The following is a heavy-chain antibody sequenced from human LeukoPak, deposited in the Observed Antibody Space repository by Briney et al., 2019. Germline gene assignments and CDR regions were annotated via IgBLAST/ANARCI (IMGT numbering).Heavy chain of an antibody. CDR3: ARDGTSTDDY. CDR2: ISGNNDNP. J-gene: IGHJ4*02. V-gene: IGHV1-18*01. Sequence: GASVKVSCKTSGYTFSIFGINCVRQAPGQGLEWMGRISGNNDNPNYGQKFQGRFTVTTDSSTSTAYMELRNLRFDDTAVYYCARDGTSTDDYWRQGTLVTVSS. CDR1: GYTFSIFG. D-gene: IGHD2-2*01.